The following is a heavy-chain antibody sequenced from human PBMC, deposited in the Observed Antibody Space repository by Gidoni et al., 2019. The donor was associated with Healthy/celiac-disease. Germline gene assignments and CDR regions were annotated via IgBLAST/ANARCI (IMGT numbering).Heavy chain of an antibody. CDR2: ISGSGGST. CDR3: AKPHIDSSGYAFDI. J-gene: IGHJ3*02. D-gene: IGHD3-22*01. CDR1: GFTFRSYA. Sequence: EVQLLESGGGLVQPGGSLRLPFAASGFTFRSYAMSWVRQAPGKGLEWGSAISGSGGSTYYADSVKGRFTISRDNSKNTLYLQMNSLRAEDTAVYYCAKPHIDSSGYAFDIWGQGTMVTVSS. V-gene: IGHV3-23*01.